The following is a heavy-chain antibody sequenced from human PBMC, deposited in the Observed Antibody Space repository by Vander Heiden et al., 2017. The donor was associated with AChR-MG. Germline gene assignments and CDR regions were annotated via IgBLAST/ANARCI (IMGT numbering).Heavy chain of an antibody. D-gene: IGHD2-8*01. CDR2: IYSGGST. CDR1: GFTVSSNY. Sequence: ELQLVESGGGLVQPGGSLRFSCAASGFTVSSNYMSWVRQAPGKGLEWVSVIYSGGSTYYANSVKGRFTISRDNSKNTLYLQMNSLRAEDTAVYYCARDGMVYAPPDVWGQGTTVTVSS. V-gene: IGHV3-66*02. J-gene: IGHJ6*02. CDR3: ARDGMVYAPPDV.